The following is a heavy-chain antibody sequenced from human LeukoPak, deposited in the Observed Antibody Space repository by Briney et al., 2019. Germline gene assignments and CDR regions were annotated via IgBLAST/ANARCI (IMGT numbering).Heavy chain of an antibody. J-gene: IGHJ4*02. CDR1: GFTFSSYA. D-gene: IGHD3-10*01. CDR3: AKDRDYYGSGSDY. CDR2: ISGSSGST. V-gene: IGHV3-23*01. Sequence: GGSLRLSCAASGFTFSSYAMSWVRQAPGKGLEWVSIISGSSGSTYYAQSVKGRFTISRDNSQNTLFLQMNSLRAEDTAIYYCAKDRDYYGSGSDYWGQGTLVTVSS.